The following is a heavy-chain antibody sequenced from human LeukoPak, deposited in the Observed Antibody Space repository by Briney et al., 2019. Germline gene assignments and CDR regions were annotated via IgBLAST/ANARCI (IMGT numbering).Heavy chain of an antibody. Sequence: GGSLRLSCAASGFTFDDYAMHWVRQAPGKGLEWVSGISWNSGSIDYADSVKGRFTISRDNAKNSLYLQMNGLRAEDTALYYCAKDRFEGGSSSSSCFDPWGQGTLVTVSS. V-gene: IGHV3-9*01. CDR3: AKDRFEGGSSSSSCFDP. J-gene: IGHJ5*02. D-gene: IGHD2-2*01. CDR1: GFTFDDYA. CDR2: ISWNSGSI.